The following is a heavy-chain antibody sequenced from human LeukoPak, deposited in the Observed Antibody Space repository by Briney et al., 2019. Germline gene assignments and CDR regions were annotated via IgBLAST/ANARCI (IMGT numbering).Heavy chain of an antibody. D-gene: IGHD1-1*01. CDR1: GYTFTSYD. CDR2: MNPNSGNT. J-gene: IGHJ6*02. V-gene: IGHV1-8*01. CDR3: ARGGTEGYYYYGMDV. Sequence: GASVKVSCKASGYTFTSYDINWVRQATGQGLEWMGWMNPNSGNTGYAQKFQGRVTMTRNTSKSTAYMELSSLRSEDTAVYYCARGGTEGYYYYGMDVWGQGTTVTVSS.